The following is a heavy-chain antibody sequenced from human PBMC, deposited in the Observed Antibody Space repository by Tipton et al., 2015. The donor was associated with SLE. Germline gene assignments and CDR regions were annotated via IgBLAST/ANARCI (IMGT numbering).Heavy chain of an antibody. D-gene: IGHD2-15*01. CDR3: ARDSHHCSGSNCYLYFHH. CDR1: GASVTTGNYY. CDR2: IFNSGST. V-gene: IGHV4-31*03. Sequence: GLVKPSETLSLTCTVSGASVTTGNYYWTWIRQPPGKGLEWIGYIFNSGSTYYNPSLKSRVTISLDTSKNQFSLKLSSVTSADTAVYYCARDSHHCSGSNCYLYFHHWGQGTLVTVSS. J-gene: IGHJ1*01.